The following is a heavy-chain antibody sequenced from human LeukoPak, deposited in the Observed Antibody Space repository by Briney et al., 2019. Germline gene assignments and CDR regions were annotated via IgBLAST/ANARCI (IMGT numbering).Heavy chain of an antibody. D-gene: IGHD1-26*01. J-gene: IGHJ4*02. V-gene: IGHV4-59*08. Sequence: PSETLSLTCTVSGGSISSYYWSWIRQPPGKGLEWIGYIYYSGSTNYNPSLKSRVTISVDTSKNQFSLKLSSVTAADTAVYYCARRGSYGSVDYWGQGTLVTVSS. CDR3: ARRGSYGSVDY. CDR1: GGSISSYY. CDR2: IYYSGST.